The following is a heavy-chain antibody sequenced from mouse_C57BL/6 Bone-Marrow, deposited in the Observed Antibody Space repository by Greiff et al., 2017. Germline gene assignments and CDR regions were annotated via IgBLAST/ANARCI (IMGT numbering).Heavy chain of an antibody. Sequence: EVQLVESGGGLVQSGRSLRLSCATSGFTFSDFYMEWVRQAPGKGLEWIAASRNKANDYTTEYSASVKGLFIVSRDTSQSILYLQMNALRAEDTAMYYCARDATAQAPAWFAYWGQGTLVTVSA. CDR1: GFTFSDFY. V-gene: IGHV7-1*01. D-gene: IGHD3-2*02. CDR2: SRNKANDYTT. CDR3: ARDATAQAPAWFAY. J-gene: IGHJ3*01.